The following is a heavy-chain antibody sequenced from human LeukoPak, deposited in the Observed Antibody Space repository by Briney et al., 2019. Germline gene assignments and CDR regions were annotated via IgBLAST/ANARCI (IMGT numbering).Heavy chain of an antibody. CDR3: ARVASTIFGVVQPFDY. CDR1: GYTFTSYY. J-gene: IGHJ4*02. D-gene: IGHD3-3*01. CDR2: INPSGGST. V-gene: IGHV1-46*01. Sequence: ASVKXSCKASGYTFTSYYMHWVRQXPGQGLEWMGIINPSGGSTSYAQKFQGRVTMTRDTSTSTVYMELSSLRSEDTAVYYCARVASTIFGVVQPFDYWGQGTLVTVSS.